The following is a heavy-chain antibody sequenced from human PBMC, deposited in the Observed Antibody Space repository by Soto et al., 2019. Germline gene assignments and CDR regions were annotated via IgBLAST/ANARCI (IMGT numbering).Heavy chain of an antibody. V-gene: IGHV1-69*01. D-gene: IGHD2-2*01. CDR1: GGTFSSYA. J-gene: IGHJ6*02. CDR2: SIPIFGTA. Sequence: QVQLVQSGAEVKKPGSSVKVSCKASGGTFSSYAISWVRQAPGQGLEWMGGSIPIFGTANYAHKFQGRVTITADESTSTAYMKLSSLRSEDTAVYYCARYCSSTSCQHRYYYGMDVWGQGTTVTVSS. CDR3: ARYCSSTSCQHRYYYGMDV.